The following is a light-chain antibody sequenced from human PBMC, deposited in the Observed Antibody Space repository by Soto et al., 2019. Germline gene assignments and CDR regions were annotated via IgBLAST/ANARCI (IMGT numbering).Light chain of an antibody. CDR3: CSYAGSYTYV. Sequence: QSALTQPASVSGSPGQSITISCTGSNSDVGSYNLVSWYQQHPGNAPKLMIYEVNKRPSGVSIRFSGSKSGNTASLTISGFQAEDEADYYCCSYAGSYTYVFGTGTKLTVL. V-gene: IGLV2-23*02. J-gene: IGLJ1*01. CDR1: NSDVGSYNL. CDR2: EVN.